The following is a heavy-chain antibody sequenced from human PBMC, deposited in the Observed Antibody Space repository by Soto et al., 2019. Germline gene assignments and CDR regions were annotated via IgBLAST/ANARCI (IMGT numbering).Heavy chain of an antibody. CDR2: IYYSGST. V-gene: IGHV4-31*03. Sequence: QVQLQESGPGLVKPSQTLSLTCTVSGGSISSGGYYWHWIRQHPGKGLEWIGNIYYSGSTYYNPSLQSRVTIAVDTSKHQFSLKLCSVTAAETAVYYCARASGIVVFIDYWCQGALVTVSS. D-gene: IGHD2-2*01. CDR3: ARASGIVVFIDY. CDR1: GGSISSGGYY. J-gene: IGHJ4*02.